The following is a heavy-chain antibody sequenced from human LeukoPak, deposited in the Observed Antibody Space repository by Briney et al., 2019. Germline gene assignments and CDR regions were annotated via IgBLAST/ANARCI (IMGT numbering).Heavy chain of an antibody. CDR1: GFTLKNYW. CDR2: IKHDVSEK. CDR3: ARDRDASTLGLFDL. D-gene: IGHD2-21*01. V-gene: IGHV3-7*01. J-gene: IGHJ4*02. Sequence: GGSLRLSCAASGFTLKNYWMSWVRQDPGKGLEWVAKIKHDVSEKRYVDSVKGRFTISIDNAKNSLYLEMNILRAEDTAVYYCARDRDASTLGLFDLWARGTLVTVSS.